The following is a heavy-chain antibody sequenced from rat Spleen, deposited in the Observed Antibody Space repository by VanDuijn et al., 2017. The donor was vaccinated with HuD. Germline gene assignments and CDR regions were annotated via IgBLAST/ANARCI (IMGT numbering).Heavy chain of an antibody. CDR3: TTDDYDGTYYSGDWFGY. V-gene: IGHV5-20*01. CDR2: ISSGGGVT. CDR1: GFAFSTFP. Sequence: EVQLVESGGGLVQPGRSLKLSCTASGFAFSTFPMVWVRQAPKKGLEWVASISSGGGVTYYADSVEGRFTISRDNAKSSLYLQMDSLRSGDTATYYCTTDDYDGTYYSGDWFGYWGQGTLVTVSS. J-gene: IGHJ3*01. D-gene: IGHD1-12*02.